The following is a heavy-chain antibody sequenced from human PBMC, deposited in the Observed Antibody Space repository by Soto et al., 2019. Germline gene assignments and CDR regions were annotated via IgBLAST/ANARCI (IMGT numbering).Heavy chain of an antibody. CDR2: ISAYNGNT. J-gene: IGHJ3*02. CDR1: GYTFTSYG. Sequence: QVQLVQSGAEVKKPGASVKVSSKASGYTFTSYGISWVRQAPGQGLEWMGWISAYNGNTNYAQKLQGRVTMTTDTATSTAYMELRSLRSDDTAVYYCARDTAMIVVVINPFDIWGQGTMVTVSS. D-gene: IGHD3-22*01. CDR3: ARDTAMIVVVINPFDI. V-gene: IGHV1-18*01.